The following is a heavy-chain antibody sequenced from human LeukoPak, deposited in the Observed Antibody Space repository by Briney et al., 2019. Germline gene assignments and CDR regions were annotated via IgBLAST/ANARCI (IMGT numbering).Heavy chain of an antibody. Sequence: ASVKVSCKASGYIFSHFFIHWVRQSRGQGLEWLGWINPNDSDTSYAQKFQGRVTMTRDTSISTAYMELSGLRSDDTAVYYCARGRGGLNEYWGQGTLVTVSS. CDR2: INPNDSDT. J-gene: IGHJ4*02. CDR1: GYIFSHFF. V-gene: IGHV1-2*02. D-gene: IGHD1-1*01. CDR3: ARGRGGLNEY.